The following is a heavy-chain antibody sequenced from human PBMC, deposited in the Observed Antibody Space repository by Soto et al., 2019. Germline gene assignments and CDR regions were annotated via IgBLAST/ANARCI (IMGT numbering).Heavy chain of an antibody. CDR3: ARVGRIAVAGHYYYGMDV. J-gene: IGHJ6*02. Sequence: SVKVSCKASGGTFSSYAISWVRQAPGQGLEWMGGIIPIFGTANYAQKFQGRVTITANESTSTAYMERSSLRSEDTAVYYFARVGRIAVAGHYYYGMDVWGQGTTVTVSS. CDR1: GGTFSSYA. V-gene: IGHV1-69*13. CDR2: IIPIFGTA. D-gene: IGHD6-19*01.